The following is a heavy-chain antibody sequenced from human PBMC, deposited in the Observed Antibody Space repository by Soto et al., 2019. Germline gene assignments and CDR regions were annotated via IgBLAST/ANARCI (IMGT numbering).Heavy chain of an antibody. J-gene: IGHJ5*02. D-gene: IGHD6-6*01. CDR2: INHSGST. Sequence: PSETLSLTCTVSGGSISSGGYYWSWIRQPPGKGLEWIGEINHSGSTNYNPSLKSRVTISVDTSKNQFSLKLSSVTAADTAVYYCARGGGIAARHPWFDPWGQGTLVTVSS. CDR3: ARGGGIAARHPWFDP. CDR1: GGSISSGGYY. V-gene: IGHV4-39*07.